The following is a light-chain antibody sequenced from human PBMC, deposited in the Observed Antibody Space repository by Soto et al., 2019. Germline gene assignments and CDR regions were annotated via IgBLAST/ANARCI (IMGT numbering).Light chain of an antibody. Sequence: EIVLTQSPGTLSLSPGERATLSCRASQSVSSNYLAWYQQKPGQAPRLLIYAASSRATGIPDRFSGSGSGTDFTLTISRLEPEDFAVYYCQQYSSSLYTFGQGTKLEIK. V-gene: IGKV3-20*01. CDR1: QSVSSNY. CDR2: AAS. J-gene: IGKJ2*01. CDR3: QQYSSSLYT.